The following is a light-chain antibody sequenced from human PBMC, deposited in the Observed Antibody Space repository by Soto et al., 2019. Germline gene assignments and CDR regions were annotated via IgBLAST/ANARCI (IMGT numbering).Light chain of an antibody. CDR1: PSVFSN. CDR2: GAS. J-gene: IGKJ5*01. CDR3: QQYNNWALT. Sequence: EIVMPQSPATLSVSPGERATLSCRASPSVFSNLAWYQQKPGQSPRLLIYGASTRATGIPARFSGGGSGTEFTLTITSLQSEDFAVYYCQQYNNWALTFGQGTRLEIK. V-gene: IGKV3-15*01.